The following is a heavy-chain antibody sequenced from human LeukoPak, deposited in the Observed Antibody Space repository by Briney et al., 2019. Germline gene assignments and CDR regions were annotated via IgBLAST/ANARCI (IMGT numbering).Heavy chain of an antibody. CDR2: INHSGST. J-gene: IGHJ5*02. Sequence: SETLSLTCAVSGGSFSGYYWSWIRQPPGKGLEWIGEINHSGSTNYNPSLKSRVTISVDTSKNQFSLKLSSVTAADTAVYYCARSKRWLGRNWFDPWGQGTLVTVSS. D-gene: IGHD6-19*01. CDR3: ARSKRWLGRNWFDP. V-gene: IGHV4-34*01. CDR1: GGSFSGYY.